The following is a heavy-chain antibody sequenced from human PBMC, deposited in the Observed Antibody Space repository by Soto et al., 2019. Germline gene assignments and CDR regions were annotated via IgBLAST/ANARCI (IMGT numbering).Heavy chain of an antibody. D-gene: IGHD6-6*01. J-gene: IGHJ6*02. CDR1: EFTFSSYA. V-gene: IGHV3-23*01. Sequence: EVQLLESGGGLVQPGESLRLSCAASEFTFSSYAMSWVRQAPGKGLEWVSAISGSGGNTYYADSVKGRFTISRDISKNTLYLQMNRLRAEDTAVYYCAKDRSSSGGGYFYYYYGMDVWGQGTTVSVSS. CDR2: ISGSGGNT. CDR3: AKDRSSSGGGYFYYYYGMDV.